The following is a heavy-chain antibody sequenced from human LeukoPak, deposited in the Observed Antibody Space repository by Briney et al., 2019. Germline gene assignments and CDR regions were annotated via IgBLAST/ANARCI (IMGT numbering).Heavy chain of an antibody. CDR2: ISSSSSYI. V-gene: IGHV3-21*01. Sequence: GGSLRLSCAVSGFTFSSYSMNWVRQAPGKGVEWVSSISSSSSYIYYADSVKGRFTISRDNAKNSLYLQMNSLRAEDTAVYYCARTGITMVRGVNDAFDIWGQGTMVTVSS. D-gene: IGHD3-10*01. CDR1: GFTFSSYS. J-gene: IGHJ3*02. CDR3: ARTGITMVRGVNDAFDI.